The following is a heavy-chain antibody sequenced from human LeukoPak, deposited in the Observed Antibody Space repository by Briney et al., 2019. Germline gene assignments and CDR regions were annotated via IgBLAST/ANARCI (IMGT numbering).Heavy chain of an antibody. Sequence: SGPTLVNPTQTLTLTCTLSGFSLSTSGVAVAWIRQPPGKALEYLGLIYWDDDKRYNPSLEARLTITKDTSKNQVLLRMTNMDPVDTATYYCAHRFGSGTFYYFDYWGQRTLVTVSS. D-gene: IGHD3-10*01. CDR3: AHRFGSGTFYYFDY. J-gene: IGHJ4*02. CDR2: IYWDDDK. CDR1: GFSLSTSGVA. V-gene: IGHV2-5*02.